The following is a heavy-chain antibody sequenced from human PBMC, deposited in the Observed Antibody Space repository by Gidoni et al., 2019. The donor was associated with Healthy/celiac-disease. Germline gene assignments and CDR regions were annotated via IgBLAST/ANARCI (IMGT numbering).Heavy chain of an antibody. Sequence: EVQLVESGGGLVQPGGSLRLSCEASGFPFSSYSMNWVRQAPGKGLEWVSYISSSSSTIYYADSVKGRFTISRDNAKNSLYLQMNSLRAEDTAVYYCARDRYVDTAMPIDYWGQGTLVTVSS. CDR1: GFPFSSYS. CDR3: ARDRYVDTAMPIDY. CDR2: ISSSSSTI. V-gene: IGHV3-48*01. J-gene: IGHJ4*02. D-gene: IGHD5-18*01.